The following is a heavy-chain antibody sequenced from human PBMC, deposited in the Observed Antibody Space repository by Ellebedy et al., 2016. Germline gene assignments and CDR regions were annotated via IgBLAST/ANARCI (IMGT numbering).Heavy chain of an antibody. J-gene: IGHJ4*02. V-gene: IGHV4-61*02. Sequence: SETLSLTXTVSGGSISSGGFYWNWIRQPAGKGLEWIGRIHTSGSTNYNPSLKSRVTMSGDTSKNQFSLKLSSVTAADTAVYYCARGFVRPIWFGELRLDYWGQGTLVTVSS. CDR2: IHTSGST. D-gene: IGHD3-10*01. CDR3: ARGFVRPIWFGELRLDY. CDR1: GGSISSGGFY.